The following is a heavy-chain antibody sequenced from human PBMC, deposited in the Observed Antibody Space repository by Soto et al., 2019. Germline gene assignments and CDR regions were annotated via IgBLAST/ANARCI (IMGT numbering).Heavy chain of an antibody. D-gene: IGHD6-13*01. V-gene: IGHV4-34*01. CDR2: INHSGST. CDR3: ATRRRARAGSSSWFSTSGMDV. Sequence: SETLSLTCAVDGGSFIGYYWSRIRQPPGKGLEWIGEINHSGSTNYNPSLKSRVTISVDTSKNQCSLKLSSVTAADTAVYYCATRRRARAGSSSWFSTSGMDVWGQGTTVPVSS. CDR1: GGSFIGYY. J-gene: IGHJ6*02.